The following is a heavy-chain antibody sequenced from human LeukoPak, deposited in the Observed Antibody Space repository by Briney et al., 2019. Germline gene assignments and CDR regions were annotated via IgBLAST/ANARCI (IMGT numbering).Heavy chain of an antibody. CDR3: ARWGTTVVTPINYYYYYYMDV. Sequence: SETLSLTCTVSGGSISSYYWSWIRQPPGKGLEWIGYIYYSGSTNYNPSLKSRVTISVDTSKNQFSLKLSSVTAADTAVYYCARWGTTVVTPINYYYYYYMDVWGKGTTVTISS. D-gene: IGHD4-23*01. J-gene: IGHJ6*03. CDR2: IYYSGST. CDR1: GGSISSYY. V-gene: IGHV4-59*01.